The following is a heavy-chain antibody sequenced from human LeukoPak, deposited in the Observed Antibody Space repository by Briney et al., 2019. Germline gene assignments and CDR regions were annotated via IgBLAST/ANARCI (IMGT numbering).Heavy chain of an antibody. Sequence: GGSLRPSCAASGFTFSSYWMHWVRQAPGKGLVWVSRINSDGSSTSYADSVKGRFTISRDNAKNTLYLQMNSLRAEDTAVYYCAREGDGGNPDYWGQGTLVTVSS. CDR3: AREGDGGNPDY. J-gene: IGHJ4*02. CDR1: GFTFSSYW. CDR2: INSDGSST. V-gene: IGHV3-74*01. D-gene: IGHD4-23*01.